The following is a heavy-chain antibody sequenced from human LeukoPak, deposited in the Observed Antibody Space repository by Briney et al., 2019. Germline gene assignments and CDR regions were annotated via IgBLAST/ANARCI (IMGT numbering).Heavy chain of an antibody. D-gene: IGHD2-2*01. J-gene: IGHJ4*02. CDR2: ISGSGGST. Sequence: GGSLRLSCAASGFTFSSYAMSWVCQAPGKGLEWVSAISGSGGSTYYADSVKGRFTISRDNSKNTLYLQMNSLRAEDTAVYYCAKVRTVVVPAGGFDYWGQGTLVTVSS. V-gene: IGHV3-23*01. CDR1: GFTFSSYA. CDR3: AKVRTVVVPAGGFDY.